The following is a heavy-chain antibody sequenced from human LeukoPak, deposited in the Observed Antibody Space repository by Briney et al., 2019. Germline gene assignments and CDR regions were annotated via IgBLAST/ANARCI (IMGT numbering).Heavy chain of an antibody. V-gene: IGHV4-59*08. CDR1: GGSLSSYY. J-gene: IGHJ5*02. Sequence: SETLSLTCTVSGGSLSSYYWSWLRQPPGKGLEWIGYIYYSGNTNYNPSLESRVTISVDTSKNQFSLKLRTVTAADTAVYYCARHSADCTGTSCYLFDPWGQGTLVTVSS. CDR2: IYYSGNT. D-gene: IGHD2-2*01. CDR3: ARHSADCTGTSCYLFDP.